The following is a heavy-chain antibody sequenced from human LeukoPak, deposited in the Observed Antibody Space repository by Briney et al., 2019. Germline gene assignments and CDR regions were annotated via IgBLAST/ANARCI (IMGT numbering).Heavy chain of an antibody. J-gene: IGHJ4*02. CDR2: IDPASGIP. Sequence: GSVKVSCKASGYFFSDSWIHWVRPAPGRGLECLGWIDPASGIPNQPQKFQGRITVTRDTSASTVYMDLTGLTSDDTALYYCARGGAPGGFRRYHYYYWGQGTLVTVSS. CDR3: ARGGAPGGFRRYHYYY. D-gene: IGHD1-14*01. CDR1: GYFFSDSW. V-gene: IGHV1-2*02.